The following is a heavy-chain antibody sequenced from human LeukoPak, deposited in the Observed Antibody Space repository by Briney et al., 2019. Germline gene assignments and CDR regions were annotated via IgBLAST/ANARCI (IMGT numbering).Heavy chain of an antibody. CDR2: IIPIFGIA. D-gene: IGHD3-3*01. Sequence: ASVKVSCKASGGTFSSYAISWVRQAPGQGLEWMGRIIPIFGIANYAQKFQGRVTITADKSTSTAYMELSSLRSEDTAVYYCARATRGIKDDFWSGFNWFGPWGQGTLVTVSS. V-gene: IGHV1-69*04. CDR1: GGTFSSYA. CDR3: ARATRGIKDDFWSGFNWFGP. J-gene: IGHJ5*02.